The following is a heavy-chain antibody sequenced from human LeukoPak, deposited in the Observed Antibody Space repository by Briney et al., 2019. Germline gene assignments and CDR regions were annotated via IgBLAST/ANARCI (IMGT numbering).Heavy chain of an antibody. CDR3: ARDPYSNYFDY. CDR2: INPNNGGT. V-gene: IGHV1-2*02. CDR1: GYTLTGYY. D-gene: IGHD5-18*01. Sequence: ASVKVSCKASGYTLTGYYMHWVRQAPGQGPEWMGWINPNNGGTNYAQKFQGRVTMTRDTSISTAYMELNRLRSDDTAVYYCARDPYSNYFDYWGQGTLVTVSS. J-gene: IGHJ4*02.